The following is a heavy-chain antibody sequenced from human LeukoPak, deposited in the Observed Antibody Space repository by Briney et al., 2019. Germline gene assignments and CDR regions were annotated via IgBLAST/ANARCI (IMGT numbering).Heavy chain of an antibody. CDR3: ARAESSNWDAKYFFDY. D-gene: IGHD4-11*01. V-gene: IGHV1-2*06. Sequence: GASVNVSCKASGYTFTGYYIHWVRQAPGQGLEWMGRINPNSGGTNYAQRFQGRVTMTRDTSISTAYMELSRLRSDDTAAYYCARAESSNWDAKYFFDYWGQGTLVTVSS. CDR2: INPNSGGT. J-gene: IGHJ4*02. CDR1: GYTFTGYY.